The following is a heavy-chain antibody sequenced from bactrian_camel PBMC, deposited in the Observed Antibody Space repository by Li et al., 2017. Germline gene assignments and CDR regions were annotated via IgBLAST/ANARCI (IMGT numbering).Heavy chain of an antibody. V-gene: IGHV3S42*01. J-gene: IGHJ4*01. Sequence: VQLVESGGGSVQAGGSLRLSCVASGWTYSSGCMGWFRQAPGKVREGITSIDVDGFTTYADSVKGRFTISRDNVKNTLYLQMNSLKPEDTAMYYCALDRLRCLTATPLSVQGYSHWGQGTQVTV. CDR1: GWTYSSGC. CDR3: ALDRLRCLTATPLSVQGYSH. D-gene: IGHD2*01. CDR2: IDVDGFT.